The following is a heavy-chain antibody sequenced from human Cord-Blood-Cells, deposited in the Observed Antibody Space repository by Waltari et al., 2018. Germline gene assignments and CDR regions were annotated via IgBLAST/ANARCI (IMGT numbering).Heavy chain of an antibody. D-gene: IGHD6-19*01. CDR3: ASRIAVDY. Sequence: EVQLVESGGGVVQPRGSLRLSCAASGFTFDDYAMHWVRQAPGKGLEEVSLSSGDGGSTYDADSVTGRFTISRDNSKHSLYLQMNSLRTEDTALYYCASRIAVDYWGQGTLVTVSS. J-gene: IGHJ4*02. CDR1: GFTFDDYA. V-gene: IGHV3-43*02. CDR2: SSGDGGST.